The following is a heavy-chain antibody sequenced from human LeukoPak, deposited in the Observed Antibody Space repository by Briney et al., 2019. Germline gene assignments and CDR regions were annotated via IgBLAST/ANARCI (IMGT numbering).Heavy chain of an antibody. CDR2: ISGSGGST. Sequence: GGSLRLXCAASGFTCSSYAMSWVRPAPGKGLEWVSAISGSGGSTYYADSVKGRFTISRDNSKNTLYLQMNSLRAEDTAVYYCAKAYSSGWSLFDYWGQGTLVTVSS. CDR3: AKAYSSGWSLFDY. J-gene: IGHJ4*02. V-gene: IGHV3-23*01. D-gene: IGHD6-19*01. CDR1: GFTCSSYA.